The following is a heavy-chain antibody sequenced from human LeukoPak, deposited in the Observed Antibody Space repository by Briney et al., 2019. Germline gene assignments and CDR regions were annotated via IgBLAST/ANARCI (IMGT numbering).Heavy chain of an antibody. CDR3: ARGGYRSSTSCYYYYGMDV. Sequence: SQTLSLTCTVSGGSISSGGYFWSWIRQHPGKGLEWIGYIYYSESTYYNPSLKRRVTISVDTSKNQFSLKLSSVTAADTAVYYCARGGYRSSTSCYYYYGMDVWGQGTTVTVSS. CDR1: GGSISSGGYF. D-gene: IGHD2-2*01. CDR2: IYYSEST. V-gene: IGHV4-31*03. J-gene: IGHJ6*02.